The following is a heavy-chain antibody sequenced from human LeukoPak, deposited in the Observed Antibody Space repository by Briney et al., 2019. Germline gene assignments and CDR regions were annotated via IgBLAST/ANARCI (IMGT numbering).Heavy chain of an antibody. CDR3: ARVRSSGWYVY. D-gene: IGHD6-19*01. Sequence: GGSLRLSCAASGFTFSNYWMHWVRQAPGKGLVWVSRINSDGSSTSYADSVKGRFTISRDNAKNTLYLQMNSLRAEDTAVYYCARVRSSGWYVYWGQGTLVTVSS. J-gene: IGHJ4*02. CDR2: INSDGSST. CDR1: GFTFSNYW. V-gene: IGHV3-74*01.